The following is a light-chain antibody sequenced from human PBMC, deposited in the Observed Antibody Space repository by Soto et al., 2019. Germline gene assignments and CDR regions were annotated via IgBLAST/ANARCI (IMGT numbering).Light chain of an antibody. CDR3: QQYDTSPRT. J-gene: IGKJ1*01. CDR1: QSLGSGY. Sequence: EILLTQSPGTLSLSPGDRATLSCRASQSLGSGYLAWYRQKPDQAPRILIYAASSRATGVPDRFSGSGSGTDFSLTISRLEPEDFAVYYCQQYDTSPRTFGQGTKVEI. CDR2: AAS. V-gene: IGKV3-20*01.